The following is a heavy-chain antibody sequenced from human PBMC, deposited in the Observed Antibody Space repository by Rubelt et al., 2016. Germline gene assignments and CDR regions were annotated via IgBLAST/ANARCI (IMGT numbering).Heavy chain of an antibody. J-gene: IGHJ4*02. CDR2: ISVYNGNT. V-gene: IGHV1-18*01. CDR3: ARWGEMATIYFYY. CDR1: GGTFSSFA. D-gene: IGHD5-24*01. Sequence: QVQLVQSGAEVKKPGSSVKVSCKASGGTFSSFAINWVRQAPGQGLEWMGWISVYNGNTNYAQKLQCIVTMTTDTSTGTAYMEVRSLGSDDTAVYYCARWGEMATIYFYYWGQGTLVTVSS.